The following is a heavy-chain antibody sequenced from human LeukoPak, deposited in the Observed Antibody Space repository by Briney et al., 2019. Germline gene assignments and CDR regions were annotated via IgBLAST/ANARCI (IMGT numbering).Heavy chain of an antibody. V-gene: IGHV3-74*01. CDR3: VRRSTFYSGSGNYPHFDS. CDR1: GFTLSGYW. CDR2: INSDGSST. Sequence: PGGSLRLSCAASGFTLSGYWMHWIRQVPGEGLVWVSDINSDGSSTSYANSVKGRFTISRDNAKNKVYLQMTNLRAEDTAVYYCVRRSTFYSGSGNYPHFDSWGRGTLVTVSS. J-gene: IGHJ4*02. D-gene: IGHD3-10*01.